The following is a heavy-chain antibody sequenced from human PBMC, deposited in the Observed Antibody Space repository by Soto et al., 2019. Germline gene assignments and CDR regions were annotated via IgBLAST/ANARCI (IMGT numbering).Heavy chain of an antibody. Sequence: SETLSLTCTVSGGSISSGGYYWSWIRQHPGKGLEWIGYIYYSGSTYYNPSLKSRVTISVDTSKNQFSLKLSSVTAADTAVYYCARDRLVVVPAAMFERAGYYYYYGMDVWGQGTTVTVSS. J-gene: IGHJ6*02. CDR3: ARDRLVVVPAAMFERAGYYYYYGMDV. CDR2: IYYSGST. V-gene: IGHV4-31*03. D-gene: IGHD2-2*01. CDR1: GGSISSGGYY.